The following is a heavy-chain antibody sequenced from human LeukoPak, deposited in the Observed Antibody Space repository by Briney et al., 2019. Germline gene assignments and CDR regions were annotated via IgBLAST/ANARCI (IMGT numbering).Heavy chain of an antibody. CDR1: GFTFSSYA. J-gene: IGHJ3*02. CDR2: ISYDGSNK. CDR3: ARSTWSGYFDSSGYEGYDAFDI. D-gene: IGHD3-22*01. V-gene: IGHV3-30-3*01. Sequence: PGGSLRLSCAASGFTFSSYAMHWVRQAPGKGLEWVAVISYDGSNKYYADSVKGRFTISRDNSKNTLYLQMNSLRAEDTAVYYCARSTWSGYFDSSGYEGYDAFDIWGQGTMVSVSS.